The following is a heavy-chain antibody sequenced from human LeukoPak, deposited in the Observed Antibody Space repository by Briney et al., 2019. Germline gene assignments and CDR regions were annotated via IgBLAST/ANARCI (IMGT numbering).Heavy chain of an antibody. CDR1: GFTFDDYA. CDR3: ASFHCSGGSCYLDY. J-gene: IGHJ4*02. CDR2: ISWNSGSI. D-gene: IGHD2-15*01. Sequence: PGRSLRLSCAASGFTFDDYAMHWVRQAPGKGLEWVSGISWNSGSIGYADSVKGRFTISRDNAKNSLYLQMNSLRAEDTAVYYCASFHCSGGSCYLDYWGQGTLVTVSS. V-gene: IGHV3-9*01.